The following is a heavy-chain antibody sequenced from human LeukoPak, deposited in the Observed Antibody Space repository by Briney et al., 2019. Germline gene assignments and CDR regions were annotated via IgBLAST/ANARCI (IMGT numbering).Heavy chain of an antibody. V-gene: IGHV3-21*01. CDR2: ISSGATCI. J-gene: IGHJ5*01. D-gene: IGHD2-21*02. CDR1: GFTFSSYG. Sequence: SGGSLRLSCAASGFTFSSYGIHWVRQAPGKGLEWVSSISSGATCIYYADSLRGRFTISRDSAMDSVSLQMDSLRAEDTAVYYCTRGRRFCGGDCHSWFDSWGQGTLVTVSS. CDR3: TRGRRFCGGDCHSWFDS.